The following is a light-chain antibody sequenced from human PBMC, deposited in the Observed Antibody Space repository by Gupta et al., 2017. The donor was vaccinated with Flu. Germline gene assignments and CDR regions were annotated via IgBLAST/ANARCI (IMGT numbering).Light chain of an antibody. Sequence: GTSSLAPGESAIICCSTRQRINNNYLAWYQQKPGKGPRLLIYGASRRASGIPDRFSGSGSGTDFSLTISRLQPEDVAIYYCQKYDNAPLTFGGGTKVEI. CDR2: GAS. CDR1: QRINNNY. CDR3: QKYDNAPLT. J-gene: IGKJ4*01. V-gene: IGKV3-20*01.